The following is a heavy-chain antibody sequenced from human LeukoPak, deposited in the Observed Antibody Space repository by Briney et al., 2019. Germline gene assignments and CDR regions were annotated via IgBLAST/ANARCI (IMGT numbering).Heavy chain of an antibody. CDR3: ARARPGYGSYFAY. CDR1: GGSFSGYY. CDR2: INHSGST. Sequence: SETLSLTCAVYGGSFSGYYWSWIRQPPGKGREWIGEINHSGSTNYNPSPKSRVTISVDRSKDQFSLTLSSVTAADTAVYYCARARPGYGSYFAYWGQGTLVTVSS. V-gene: IGHV4-34*01. J-gene: IGHJ4*02. D-gene: IGHD3-9*01.